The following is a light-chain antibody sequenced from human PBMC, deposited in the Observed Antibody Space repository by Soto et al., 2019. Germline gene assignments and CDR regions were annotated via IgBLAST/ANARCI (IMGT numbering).Light chain of an antibody. V-gene: IGLV2-14*01. CDR2: DVS. CDR1: SSDVGGYNY. CDR3: SSYTTSNTRQIV. Sequence: QSVLTQPASVSGSPGQSITISCTGTSSDVGGYNYVSWYQQHPGKAPKFIIYDVSNRPSGVSNRFSGSKSGSTASLTISGLQAEDEADYYCSSYTTSNTRQIVFGTGTKVTVL. J-gene: IGLJ1*01.